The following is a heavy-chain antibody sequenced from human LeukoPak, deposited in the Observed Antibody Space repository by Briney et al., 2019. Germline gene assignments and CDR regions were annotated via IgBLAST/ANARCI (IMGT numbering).Heavy chain of an antibody. J-gene: IGHJ4*02. CDR3: ARFLNVVVTASGFGY. Sequence: GESLKISCKGSGYRFTSYWIGWVRQMPGKGLEWMGIIYPGDSDTRYSPSFQGQVTISADKSISTAYLQWSSLKASDTAMYYCARFLNVVVTASGFGYWGQGTLVTVSS. D-gene: IGHD2-21*02. V-gene: IGHV5-51*01. CDR1: GYRFTSYW. CDR2: IYPGDSDT.